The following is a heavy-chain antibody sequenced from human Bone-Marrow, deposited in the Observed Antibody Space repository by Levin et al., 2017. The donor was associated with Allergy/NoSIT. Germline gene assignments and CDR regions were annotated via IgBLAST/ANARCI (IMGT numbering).Heavy chain of an antibody. Sequence: GGSLRLSCAASGFIFSSSAMSWVRQAPGKGLEWVSSISGSDDSTYYTDSVKGRLTISRDNSKNTIYLQMNSLRAADTAVYYCAKVRRGLDALDMWGQGTMVTVSA. CDR2: ISGSDDST. D-gene: IGHD3/OR15-3a*01. J-gene: IGHJ3*02. V-gene: IGHV3-23*01. CDR3: AKVRRGLDALDM. CDR1: GFIFSSSA.